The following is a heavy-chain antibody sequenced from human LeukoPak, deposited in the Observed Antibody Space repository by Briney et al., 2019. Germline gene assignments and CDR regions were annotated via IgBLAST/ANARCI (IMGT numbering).Heavy chain of an antibody. V-gene: IGHV1-69*05. J-gene: IGHJ4*02. CDR3: ARVGPAAKLTFDY. Sequence: GASVKFSCKASGGTFSSYAISWVRQAPGQGLEWMGGIIPIFGTANYAQKFQGRVTITTDESTSTAYMELSSLRSEDTAVYYCARVGPAAKLTFDYWGQGTLVTVSP. CDR2: IIPIFGTA. CDR1: GGTFSSYA. D-gene: IGHD2-2*01.